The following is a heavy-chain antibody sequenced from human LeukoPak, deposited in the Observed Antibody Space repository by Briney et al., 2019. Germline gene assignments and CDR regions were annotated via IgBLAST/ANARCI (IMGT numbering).Heavy chain of an antibody. J-gene: IGHJ4*02. CDR2: IWYDGGNK. CDR3: AGGGPNPGENYYFDS. Sequence: GGSLRLSCAASGFTFNSCGMHWVRQAPGKGLEWVAVIWYDGGNKYHADSVKGRFTISRDNSKNTLFLQMNSPRADDTAVYYCAGGGPNPGENYYFDSWGQGTLVTVSS. V-gene: IGHV3-33*01. CDR1: GFTFNSCG. D-gene: IGHD3-10*01.